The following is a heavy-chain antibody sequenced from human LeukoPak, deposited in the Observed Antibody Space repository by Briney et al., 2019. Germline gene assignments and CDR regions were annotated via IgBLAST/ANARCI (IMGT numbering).Heavy chain of an antibody. D-gene: IGHD6-13*01. CDR2: ISSNGGST. V-gene: IGHV3-64D*06. J-gene: IGHJ4*02. Sequence: PGGSLRLSCSASGFTFSSYAMHWVRQAPGKGLEYVSAISSNGGSTYYADSVKGRFTISRDNSKNTLYLQMSSLRAEDTAVYYCVKSAGYSSSWRHSFDYWGQGTLVTVSS. CDR3: VKSAGYSSSWRHSFDY. CDR1: GFTFSSYA.